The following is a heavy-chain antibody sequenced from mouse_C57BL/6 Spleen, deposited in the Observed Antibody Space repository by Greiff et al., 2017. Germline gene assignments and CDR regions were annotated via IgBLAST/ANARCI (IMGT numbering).Heavy chain of an antibody. J-gene: IGHJ3*01. Sequence: EVQGVESGGGLVQPGGSLKLSCAASGFTFSDYYMYWVRQTPEKRLEWVAYISNGGGSTNYPDTVKGRFTISRDNAKNTLYLQIRRLKSEDTAMYYCARPPTYCGSSYSFAYWGQGTLVTVSA. D-gene: IGHD1-1*01. CDR2: ISNGGGST. CDR3: ARPPTYCGSSYSFAY. CDR1: GFTFSDYY. V-gene: IGHV5-12*01.